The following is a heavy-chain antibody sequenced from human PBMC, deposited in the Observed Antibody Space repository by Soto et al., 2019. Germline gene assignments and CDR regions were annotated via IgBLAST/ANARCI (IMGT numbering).Heavy chain of an antibody. Sequence: PSETLSLTCTVSGYSISSGSYWGWIRQPPGKGPEWIASIYHGGTTFYNPSLKGRVAISVDTSNNQLSLKLRSVSAADTAVYYCAKAPVMVVAGSTFDYWGHGILVTVSS. CDR1: GYSISSGSY. J-gene: IGHJ4*01. CDR3: AKAPVMVVAGSTFDY. D-gene: IGHD6-19*01. V-gene: IGHV4-38-2*02. CDR2: IYHGGTT.